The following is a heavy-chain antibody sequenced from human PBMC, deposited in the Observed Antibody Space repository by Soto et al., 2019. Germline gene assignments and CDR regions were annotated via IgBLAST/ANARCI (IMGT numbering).Heavy chain of an antibody. Sequence: EVQLLESGGGLVQPGGSLRLSCAASGFTFSSYAMSWVRQAPGKGLEWVSASSGSGGSTYYADSVKGRFTISRDNSKNTLYLQMNSLRAEDTAVYYCAKGDYGDYVRYGAFDIWGQGTMVTVSS. CDR1: GFTFSSYA. V-gene: IGHV3-23*01. D-gene: IGHD4-17*01. CDR3: AKGDYGDYVRYGAFDI. J-gene: IGHJ3*02. CDR2: SSGSGGST.